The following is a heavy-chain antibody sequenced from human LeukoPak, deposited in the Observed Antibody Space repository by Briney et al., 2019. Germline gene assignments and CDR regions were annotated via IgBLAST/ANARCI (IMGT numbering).Heavy chain of an antibody. CDR2: IYYSGST. J-gene: IGHJ3*02. CDR1: GGSISSYY. D-gene: IGHD1-26*01. Sequence: PSETLSLTCTVSGGSISSYYWSWIRQPPGKGLEWIGYIYYSGSTNYNPSLKSRVTISVDTSKNQLSLKLSSVTAADTAVYYCARAGGSSGSYFAFDIWGQGTMVTVSS. V-gene: IGHV4-59*01. CDR3: ARAGGSSGSYFAFDI.